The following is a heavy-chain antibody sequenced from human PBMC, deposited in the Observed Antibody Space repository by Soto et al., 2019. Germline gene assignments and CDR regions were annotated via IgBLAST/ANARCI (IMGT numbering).Heavy chain of an antibody. D-gene: IGHD4-17*01. CDR3: ARNFRPASVTSTL. Sequence: GGSLRLSCAASGFTFSDYYMSWIRQAPGKGLEWVSYISSSGSTIYYADSVKGRCTIPRDNAKHSLYLEMDSLRAEDTAVYYCARNFRPASVTSTLWGQGTLVSVSS. CDR2: ISSSGSTI. CDR1: GFTFSDYY. J-gene: IGHJ4*02. V-gene: IGHV3-11*01.